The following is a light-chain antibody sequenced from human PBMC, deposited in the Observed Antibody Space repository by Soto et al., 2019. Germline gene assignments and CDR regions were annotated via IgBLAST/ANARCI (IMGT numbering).Light chain of an antibody. J-gene: IGKJ5*01. V-gene: IGKV3-20*01. CDR1: QTVSDNY. CDR2: GAY. Sequence: EIVWTQYTGTLSLSPGERSTPSCLASQTVSDNYLAWYRLKPGQPTRLLIYGAYNRATGITDRFSASGSGADFTITISRLEPEDFAVYSCQQYGTSPITVGPGTRLEIK. CDR3: QQYGTSPIT.